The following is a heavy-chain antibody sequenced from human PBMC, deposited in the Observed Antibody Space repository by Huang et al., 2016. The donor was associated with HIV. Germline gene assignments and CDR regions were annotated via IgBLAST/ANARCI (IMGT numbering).Heavy chain of an antibody. CDR3: AREQFTSSWYQFGYYYFYMDV. V-gene: IGHV3-7*01. CDR1: GFTFSNYW. CDR2: IKLDGNEK. Sequence: EVHLVESGGDLVQPGGSLRLSCTTSGFTFSNYWMTWVRQAPGKGLEWVANIKLDGNEKSYAESGKGRFTISRDNAKNSLYLQMNSLRAEDTAVYYCAREQFTSSWYQFGYYYFYMDVWGRGTTVTVSS. D-gene: IGHD6-13*01. J-gene: IGHJ6*03.